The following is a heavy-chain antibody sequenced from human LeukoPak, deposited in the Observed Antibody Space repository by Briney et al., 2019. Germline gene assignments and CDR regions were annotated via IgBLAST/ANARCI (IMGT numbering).Heavy chain of an antibody. CDR2: ITSSGDST. Sequence: PGGSLRLSCAASGFTFSSYAMSWVRQAPGEGLEWVSDITSSGDSTYYADSVKGRFTIPRDNPKNTLYLQMNSLRAEDTAIYYCVKEYFGFAFDYWGQGTVVTVSS. D-gene: IGHD3-9*01. CDR3: VKEYFGFAFDY. J-gene: IGHJ4*02. V-gene: IGHV3-23*01. CDR1: GFTFSSYA.